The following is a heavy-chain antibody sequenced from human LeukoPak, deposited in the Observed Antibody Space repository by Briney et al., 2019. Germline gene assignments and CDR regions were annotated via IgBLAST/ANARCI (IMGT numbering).Heavy chain of an antibody. CDR1: GFTFDGYA. J-gene: IGHJ6*02. CDR2: INADGGRT. Sequence: PGGSLRLSCVASGFTFDGYAMHWVRQAPGKGLEWVSLINADGGRTYYADSVNGRFTISRDNSKNSLYLQMNSLRSEDSAVYYFATWVFYHGMDVWGQGTTVIVSS. V-gene: IGHV3-43*02. D-gene: IGHD2/OR15-2a*01. CDR3: ATWVFYHGMDV.